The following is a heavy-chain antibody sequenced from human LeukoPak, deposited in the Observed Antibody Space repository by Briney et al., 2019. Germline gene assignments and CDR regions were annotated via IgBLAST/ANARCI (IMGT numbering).Heavy chain of an antibody. CDR1: GGSFSVSFSDYY. V-gene: IGHV4-34*01. J-gene: IGHJ4*02. CDR2: IHHSGST. D-gene: IGHD3-16*01. Sequence: SETLSLTCAVYGGSFSVSFSDYYWTCIRQTPGKGLEWIGEIHHSGSTNYNPSLKSRVTISVDTSKNQFSLKLNSLTAADTAVYYCATFRWGVGFQYWGQGTLATVSS. CDR3: ATFRWGVGFQY.